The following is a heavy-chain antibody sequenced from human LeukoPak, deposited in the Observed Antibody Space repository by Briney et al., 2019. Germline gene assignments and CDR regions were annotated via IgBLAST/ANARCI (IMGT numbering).Heavy chain of an antibody. CDR2: ISYDGSNK. CDR1: GFTFSSYG. V-gene: IGHV3-30*18. CDR3: AKDSSSWFDP. Sequence: GGSLRLSCAASGFTFSSYGMHWVSQAPGKGLEWVAVISYDGSNKYYADSVKGRFTISRDNSKNTLYLQMNSLRAEDTAVYYCAKDSSSWFDPWGQGTLVTVSS. J-gene: IGHJ5*02. D-gene: IGHD6-13*01.